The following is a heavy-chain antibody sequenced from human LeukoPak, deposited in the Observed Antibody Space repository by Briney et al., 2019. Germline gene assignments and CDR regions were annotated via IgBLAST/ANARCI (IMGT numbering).Heavy chain of an antibody. CDR3: AKAGALPAANSNFDY. J-gene: IGHJ4*02. CDR2: INAGNGNT. V-gene: IGHV1-3*01. CDR1: GYTFTSYA. D-gene: IGHD2-2*01. Sequence: ASVKVSCKAFGYTFTSYAIHWVRQAPGQRLEWMGWINAGNGNTQYSQKFQGRVTITRDTSATTAYVELSSLRSEDTAVYYCAKAGALPAANSNFDYWGQGTLVTVSS.